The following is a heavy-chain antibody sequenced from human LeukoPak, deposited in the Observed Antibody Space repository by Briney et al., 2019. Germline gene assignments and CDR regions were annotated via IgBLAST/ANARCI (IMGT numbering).Heavy chain of an antibody. CDR2: IRYDGSNK. CDR3: TTGTTTSNWFDP. V-gene: IGHV3-30*02. J-gene: IGHJ5*02. CDR1: GFTFSSYG. Sequence: GGSLRLSCAASGFTFSSYGMHWVRQAPGKGLEWVAFIRYDGSNKYYADSVKGRFTNSRDNSKNTLYLQMNSLRAEDTAVYYGTTGTTTSNWFDPWGQGTLVTVSS. D-gene: IGHD1-1*01.